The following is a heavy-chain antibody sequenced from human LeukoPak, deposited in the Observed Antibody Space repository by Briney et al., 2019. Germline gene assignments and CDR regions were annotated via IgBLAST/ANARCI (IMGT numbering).Heavy chain of an antibody. V-gene: IGHV3-7*01. CDR3: ARGRGYGRAPANFDY. CDR1: GFTXRSYX. J-gene: IGHJ4*02. D-gene: IGHD5-12*01. CDR2: INQGGSVK. Sequence: GFTXRSYXXXWVRQAPGKGXXXXANINQGGSVKYYVDSVKGRFTISRDDAKNSLYVQMNSLRDEDTAVYYCARGRGYGRAPANFDYWGQGTLVTVSS.